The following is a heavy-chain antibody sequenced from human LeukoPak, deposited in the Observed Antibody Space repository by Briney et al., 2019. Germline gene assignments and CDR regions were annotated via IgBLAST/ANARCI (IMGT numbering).Heavy chain of an antibody. J-gene: IGHJ4*02. V-gene: IGHV3-9*01. Sequence: RSLRLSCAASVVAFAVYTMRWVPHTPGKGHGRVSGICWNSGSIGYADSVKGRFTISRDNAKNSLYLQMNSLRAEDTALYYCAKAPASDSSGYGYFDYWGQGTLVTVSS. CDR1: VVAFAVYT. CDR3: AKAPASDSSGYGYFDY. CDR2: ICWNSGSI. D-gene: IGHD3-22*01.